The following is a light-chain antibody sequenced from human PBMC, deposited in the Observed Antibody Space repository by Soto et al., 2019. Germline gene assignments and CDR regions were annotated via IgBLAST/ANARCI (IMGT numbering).Light chain of an antibody. J-gene: IGLJ1*01. CDR3: NSYTTSTTFV. Sequence: SVLTQPASVSGSPGQSITISCTGTSSDIGTYNYVSWYQQHPGKAPKLMIYDVSNRPSGVSNRFSGSKSGSTASLTISGLQAEDEADYYCNSYTTSTTFVFGTGTKVTVL. V-gene: IGLV2-14*01. CDR2: DVS. CDR1: SSDIGTYNY.